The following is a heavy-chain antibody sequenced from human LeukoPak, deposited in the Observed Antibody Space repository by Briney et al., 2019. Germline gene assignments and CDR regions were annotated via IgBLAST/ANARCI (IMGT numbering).Heavy chain of an antibody. CDR3: ARGRFYGILDY. V-gene: IGHV3-21*04. J-gene: IGHJ4*02. CDR2: ISSSTIYI. D-gene: IGHD4-17*01. Sequence: WVPSISSSTIYIYYVDSVKGRFTISRDNAKNSLYLQMNSLRAEDTAVYYCARGRFYGILDYWGQGTLVTVSS.